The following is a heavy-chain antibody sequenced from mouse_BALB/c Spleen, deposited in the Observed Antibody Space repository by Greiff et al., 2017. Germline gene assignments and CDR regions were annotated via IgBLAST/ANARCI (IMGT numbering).Heavy chain of an antibody. CDR1: GYTFTSYT. Sequence: QVQLQQSAAELARPGASVKMSCKASGYTFTSYTMHWVKQRPGQGLEWIGYINPSSGYTEYNQKFKDKTTLTADKSSSTAYMQLSSLTSEDSAVYYCARRDYYGSSYPAWFAYWGQGTLGTVSA. CDR2: INPSSGYT. CDR3: ARRDYYGSSYPAWFAY. D-gene: IGHD1-1*01. V-gene: IGHV1-4*02. J-gene: IGHJ3*01.